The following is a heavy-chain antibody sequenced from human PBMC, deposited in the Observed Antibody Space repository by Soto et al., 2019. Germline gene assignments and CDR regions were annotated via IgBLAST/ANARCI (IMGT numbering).Heavy chain of an antibody. CDR1: GYTFTSYY. V-gene: IGHV1-46*01. J-gene: IGHJ6*02. D-gene: IGHD6-13*01. CDR3: ACRAAAGIGEYYYYGMDV. Sequence: ASVKVSCKASGYTFTSYYMHWVRQAPGQGLEWMGIINPSGGSTSYAQKFQGRVTMTRDTSTSTVYMELSSLRSEDTAVYYCACRAAAGIGEYYYYGMDVWGQGTTVTVSS. CDR2: INPSGGST.